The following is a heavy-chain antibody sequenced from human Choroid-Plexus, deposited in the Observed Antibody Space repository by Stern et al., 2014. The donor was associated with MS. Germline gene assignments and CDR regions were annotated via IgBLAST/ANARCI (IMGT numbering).Heavy chain of an antibody. D-gene: IGHD2/OR15-2a*01. Sequence: VQLEESGGGVVQPGRPLRLSCVASGFTFGRCAMHWVRQAPGKGLEWVAGVSYDGSNKYYADSVKGRFTISRDNSQNTLYMQISSLRPEDTAVYYCAKDRQYLTYFFDHWGQGSLVTVSS. J-gene: IGHJ5*02. V-gene: IGHV3-30*18. CDR1: GFTFGRCA. CDR2: VSYDGSNK. CDR3: AKDRQYLTYFFDH.